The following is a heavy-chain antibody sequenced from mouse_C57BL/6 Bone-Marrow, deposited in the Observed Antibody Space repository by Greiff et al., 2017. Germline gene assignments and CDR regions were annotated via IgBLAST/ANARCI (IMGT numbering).Heavy chain of an antibody. D-gene: IGHD6-1*01. V-gene: IGHV1-15*01. CDR1: GYTFTDYE. J-gene: IGHJ2*01. Sequence: QVQLKESGAELVRPGASVTLSCKASGYTFTDYEMHWVKQTPVHGLEWIGAIDPETGGTAYNQKFKGKDILTADKSSSTAYMALRSLTSEASAVXYWPRRENRISSNYLAYGGQGTPPPASS. CDR2: IDPETGGT. CDR3: PRRENRISSNYLAY.